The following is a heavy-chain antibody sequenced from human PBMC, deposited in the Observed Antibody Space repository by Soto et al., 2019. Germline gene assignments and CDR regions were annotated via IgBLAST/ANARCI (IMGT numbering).Heavy chain of an antibody. V-gene: IGHV3-11*01. CDR3: ARGRYNYGKYYFDY. Sequence: QVQLVERGEGLVKPGGSLRLSCAASGFTFRDDYLRWIRQVPGKELAWASYVSSTGSTIYYGDSVKGRCTISRDNAKNSLSLQINSLRAEDTAVYYCARGRYNYGKYYFDYWGQGALVTVSS. CDR1: GFTFRDDY. CDR2: VSSTGSTI. J-gene: IGHJ4*02. D-gene: IGHD5-18*01.